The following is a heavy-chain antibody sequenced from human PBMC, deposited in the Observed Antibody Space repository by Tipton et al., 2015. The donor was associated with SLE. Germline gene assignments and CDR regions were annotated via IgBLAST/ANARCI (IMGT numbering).Heavy chain of an antibody. V-gene: IGHV4-39*07. J-gene: IGHJ3*02. CDR3: ARRSWADAFDI. CDR2: INHSGST. D-gene: IGHD1-26*01. Sequence: TLSLTCTVSGGSISSSSYYWSWIRQPPGKGLEWIGEINHSGSTNYNPSLKSRVTISVDTSKKQFSLKLSSVTAADTAVYYCARRSWADAFDIWGQGTMVTVSS. CDR1: GGSISSSSYY.